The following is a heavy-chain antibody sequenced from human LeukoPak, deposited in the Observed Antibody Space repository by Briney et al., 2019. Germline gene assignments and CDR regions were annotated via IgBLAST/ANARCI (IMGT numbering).Heavy chain of an antibody. Sequence: PSETLSLTCAVYGGSFSGYYWSWIRQPPGKGLEWIGEIYHSGSTNYNPSLKSRVTISVDKSKNQFSLKLSSVTAADTAVYYCARADDTMIVVNWGQGTLVTVSS. CDR1: GGSFSGYY. J-gene: IGHJ4*02. V-gene: IGHV4-34*01. D-gene: IGHD3-22*01. CDR2: IYHSGST. CDR3: ARADDTMIVVN.